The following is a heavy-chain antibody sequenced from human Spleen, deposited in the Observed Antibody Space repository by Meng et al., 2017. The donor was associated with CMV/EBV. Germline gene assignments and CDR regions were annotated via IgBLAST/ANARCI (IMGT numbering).Heavy chain of an antibody. D-gene: IGHD3-3*01. J-gene: IGHJ2*01. V-gene: IGHV5-51*01. CDR2: IYPADSDT. Sequence: GESLKISCQGSGYSFTNYWIAWVRQMPGKGLEWMGIIYPADSDTRYNPSFQGQVSFSADKSTAYLQWNSLEASDTAMYYCVRRGGYYDFWSVNYYWYFDLWGRGTLVTVSS. CDR1: GYSFTNYW. CDR3: VRRGGYYDFWSVNYYWYFDL.